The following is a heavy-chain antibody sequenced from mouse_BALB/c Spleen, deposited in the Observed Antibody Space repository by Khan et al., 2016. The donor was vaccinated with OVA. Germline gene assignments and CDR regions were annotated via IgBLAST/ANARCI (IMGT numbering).Heavy chain of an antibody. J-gene: IGHJ3*01. CDR1: GFSLSNYG. Sequence: QVQLKDSGPGLVAPSQSLSITCTVSGFSLSNYGVHWVRQPPGKGLEWLGVIWTGGITNYNSALMSRLSISKDNSKSQVFLKMNRLQTDDTAIYYCARSYDYDVGGFAYWGQGTLVTVSA. CDR2: IWTGGIT. V-gene: IGHV2-9*02. D-gene: IGHD2-4*01. CDR3: ARSYDYDVGGFAY.